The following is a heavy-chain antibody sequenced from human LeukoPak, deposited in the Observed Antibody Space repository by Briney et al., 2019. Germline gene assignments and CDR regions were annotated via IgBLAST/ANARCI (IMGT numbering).Heavy chain of an antibody. D-gene: IGHD2-15*01. CDR1: GFTFSSYW. V-gene: IGHV3-7*01. Sequence: PGGSLRLSCAASGFTFSSYWMSWVRQAPGKGLEWVANIKQDGSGKYYVDSVKGRFTISRDNAKNSLYLQMNSLRAEDTAVYYCARSPQGVVVVAAYKYYYYYMDVWGKGTTVTVSS. CDR2: IKQDGSGK. J-gene: IGHJ6*03. CDR3: ARSPQGVVVVAAYKYYYYYMDV.